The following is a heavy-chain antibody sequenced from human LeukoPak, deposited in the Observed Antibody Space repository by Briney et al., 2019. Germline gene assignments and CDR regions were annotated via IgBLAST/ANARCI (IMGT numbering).Heavy chain of an antibody. V-gene: IGHV3-7*01. CDR2: INHNGNVN. CDR3: ARDLEPDYYYYGMDV. D-gene: IGHD1-1*01. Sequence: GGSLRLSCAASGFTFSSYWMNWARQAPGKGLEWVASINHNGNVNYYVDSVKGRFTISRDNAKNSLYLQMNSLRAEDTAVYYCARDLEPDYYYYGMDVWGQGTTVTVSS. J-gene: IGHJ6*02. CDR1: GFTFSSYW.